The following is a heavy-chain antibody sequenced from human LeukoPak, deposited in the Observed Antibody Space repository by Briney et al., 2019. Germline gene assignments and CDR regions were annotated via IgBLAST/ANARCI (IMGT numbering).Heavy chain of an antibody. CDR3: ARLILDHQQTFDY. V-gene: IGHV3-7*01. Sequence: GGSLRLSCAASGFTFSSYWMSWVRQAPGKGLEWVANIKQDGSEKYYVDSVEGRFTISRDNVKNTLYLQMNSLRAEDTAVYYCARLILDHQQTFDYWGQGTLVTVSS. CDR2: IKQDGSEK. J-gene: IGHJ4*02. CDR1: GFTFSSYW. D-gene: IGHD2-21*01.